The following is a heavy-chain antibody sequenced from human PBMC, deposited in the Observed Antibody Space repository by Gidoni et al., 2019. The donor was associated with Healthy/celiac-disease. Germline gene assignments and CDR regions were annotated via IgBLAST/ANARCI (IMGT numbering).Heavy chain of an antibody. CDR3: ARLGYYDSSGYPDY. CDR2: IYSSGST. D-gene: IGHD3-22*01. Sequence: QLQLQESGPGLVKPSETLSLTCTVSGGSISSSSYYWGWSRQPPGKGLEWIGSIYSSGSTYYNPARKSRVTISVDTSKNQFSLKLSSVTAADTAVYYCARLGYYDSSGYPDYWGQGTLVTVSS. V-gene: IGHV4-39*01. CDR1: GGSISSSSYY. J-gene: IGHJ4*02.